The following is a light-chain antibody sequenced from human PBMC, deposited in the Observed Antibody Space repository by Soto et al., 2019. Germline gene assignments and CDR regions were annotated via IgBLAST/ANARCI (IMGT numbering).Light chain of an antibody. CDR1: QSLLYSDGNTH. J-gene: IGKJ2*01. CDR3: MQGTHWPPYT. V-gene: IGKV2-30*01. CDR2: KVS. Sequence: DVVMTQSPLSLAVTLGQPASISCRSSQSLLYSDGNTHLNWFHQRPGQSPRRLIYKVSNRDSGVPVRFSGSGSGTDFTLIISRVEAEDVGVYYCMQGTHWPPYTFGPGTKLEIK.